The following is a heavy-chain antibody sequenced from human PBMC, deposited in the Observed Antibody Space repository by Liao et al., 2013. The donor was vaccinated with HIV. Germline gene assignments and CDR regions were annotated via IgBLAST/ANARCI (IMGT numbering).Heavy chain of an antibody. CDR3: ARERGGRRLFYFDY. V-gene: IGHV4-4*07. J-gene: IGHJ4*02. Sequence: QVQLQESGSGLVRPSETLSLTCTVSGGSISSYYWSWIRQPAGKGLEWIGRIYTSGSTYYNPSLKSRLIISADTSKHQFSLTLSAVTAADTAVYFCARERGGRRLFYFDYVGQGRLVTVSS. CDR2: IYTSGST. CDR1: GGSISSYY. D-gene: IGHD6-25*01.